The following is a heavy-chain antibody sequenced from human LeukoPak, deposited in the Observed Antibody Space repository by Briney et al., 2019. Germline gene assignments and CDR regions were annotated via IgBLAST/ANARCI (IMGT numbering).Heavy chain of an antibody. CDR2: ISSSGNTK. Sequence: PGGSLRLSCAASGFTFSSYEMNWVRQAPGEGLEWVSYISSSGNTKHYADSVKGRFTISRDNAENSLYLQMNSLRAEDTALYYCARVRSNYHWFAPWGQGTLVTVSS. J-gene: IGHJ5*02. V-gene: IGHV3-48*03. D-gene: IGHD1-26*01. CDR1: GFTFSSYE. CDR3: ARVRSNYHWFAP.